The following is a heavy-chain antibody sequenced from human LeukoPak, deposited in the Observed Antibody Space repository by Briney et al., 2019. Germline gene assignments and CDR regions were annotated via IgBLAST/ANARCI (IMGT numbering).Heavy chain of an antibody. CDR3: ARARSLLFMDV. CDR2: ITSGSTI. V-gene: IGHV3-48*04. CDR1: GFPFSSHG. J-gene: IGHJ6*03. D-gene: IGHD3-10*01. Sequence: PGGSLRLSCAGSGFPFSSHGMNWVRQAPGKGLEWVSYITSGSTIYYADSVKGRFTISRDNAKNALYLQMNSLRAEDTAVYYCARARSLLFMDVWGKGTTVTISS.